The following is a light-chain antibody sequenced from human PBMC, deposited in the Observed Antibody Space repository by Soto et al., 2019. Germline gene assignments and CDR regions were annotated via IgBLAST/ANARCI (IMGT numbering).Light chain of an antibody. J-gene: IGKJ1*01. V-gene: IGKV3-20*01. Sequence: EIVLTQSPGTLSLSPGERATLSCRASQSVSSSYLAWYQQKPGQAPRLLIYGASSRATGIPDRFSGSGPGTDFTITFSSPDPEDHTVYYCQQHCSLLWTFGQGTKVEIQ. CDR2: GAS. CDR3: QQHCSLLWT. CDR1: QSVSSSY.